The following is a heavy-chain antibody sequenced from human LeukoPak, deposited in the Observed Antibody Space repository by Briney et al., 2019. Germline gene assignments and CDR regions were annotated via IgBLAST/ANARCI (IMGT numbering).Heavy chain of an antibody. J-gene: IGHJ2*01. CDR3: ARGDGDYAGGYFDL. CDR1: GFTFGSYG. V-gene: IGHV3-33*01. D-gene: IGHD4-17*01. CDR2: IWYDGSNK. Sequence: SGGSLRLSCAASGFTFGSYGMHWVRQAPGKGLEWVAVIWYDGSNKYYADSVKGRFTISRDNSKNTLYLQMNSLRAEDTAVYYCARGDGDYAGGYFDLWGRGTLVTVSS.